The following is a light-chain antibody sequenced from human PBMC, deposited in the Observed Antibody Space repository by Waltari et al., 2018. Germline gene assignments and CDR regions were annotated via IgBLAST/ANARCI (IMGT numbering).Light chain of an antibody. CDR2: ANS. CDR1: QGRSNY. V-gene: IGKV1-9*01. Sequence: DIQLTQSPSLLSASLGDRVTITCRASQGRSNYLAWYQQQPGKAPKLLISANSALQSGVPSRVRGSGSGTEFTLTISDLQPEDFTTYYCQQLNSYSLITFGQGTRLEIK. CDR3: QQLNSYSLIT. J-gene: IGKJ5*01.